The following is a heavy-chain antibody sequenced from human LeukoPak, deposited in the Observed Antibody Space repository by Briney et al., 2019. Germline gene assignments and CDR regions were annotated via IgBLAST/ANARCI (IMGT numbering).Heavy chain of an antibody. CDR2: ISGYSGSI. Sequence: PGGSLRLSCAASGLIFSSYSMNWVRQAPGKGLEWVSSISGYSGSIYYADSLKGRFTISRDNAKNSLYLQMNSLRAEDTAVYYCARSGAPFDYWGQGTLVTVSS. V-gene: IGHV3-21*01. J-gene: IGHJ4*02. D-gene: IGHD3-10*01. CDR3: ARSGAPFDY. CDR1: GLIFSSYS.